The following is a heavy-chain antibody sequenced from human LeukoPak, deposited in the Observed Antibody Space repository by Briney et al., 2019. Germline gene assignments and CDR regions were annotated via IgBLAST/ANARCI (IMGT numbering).Heavy chain of an antibody. Sequence: ASVKVSCKASGYTFTSYYMHWVRQAPGQGLEWMGIINPSGGSTSYAQKFQGRVTMTRDMSTSTVYMELSSLRSEDTAVYYCARGGGARFLEWLLRAEYFQHWGQGTLVTVSS. J-gene: IGHJ1*01. D-gene: IGHD3-3*01. CDR1: GYTFTSYY. CDR2: INPSGGST. CDR3: ARGGGARFLEWLLRAEYFQH. V-gene: IGHV1-46*01.